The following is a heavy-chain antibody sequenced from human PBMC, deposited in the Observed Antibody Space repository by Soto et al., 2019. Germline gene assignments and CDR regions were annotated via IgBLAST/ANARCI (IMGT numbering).Heavy chain of an antibody. CDR1: GYSVSSNSAA. CDR2: TYYRSKWYN. V-gene: IGHV6-1*01. D-gene: IGHD6-25*01. Sequence: ETLSLTCSIAGYSVSSNSAAWNWIRQSPSRGLEWLGRTYYRSKWYNDYAVSVKSRITVKPDTSKNQFSLQLNSVTPEDTAVYYCARSSGHFDYWGQGTLVTVSS. CDR3: ARSSGHFDY. J-gene: IGHJ4*02.